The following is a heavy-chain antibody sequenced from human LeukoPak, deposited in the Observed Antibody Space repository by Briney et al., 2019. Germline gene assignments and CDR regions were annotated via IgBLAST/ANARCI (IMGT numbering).Heavy chain of an antibody. CDR2: IYYSGST. CDR1: GGSISSYY. CDR3: AAGRESITGQFDY. V-gene: IGHV4-59*01. D-gene: IGHD1-20*01. Sequence: SETLSLTCTVSGGSISSYYWSWIRQPPGKGLEWIGYIYYSGSTNYNPSLKSRVTISVDTSKNQFSLKLSSVTAADTAVYYCAAGRESITGQFDYWGQGTLVTVSS. J-gene: IGHJ4*02.